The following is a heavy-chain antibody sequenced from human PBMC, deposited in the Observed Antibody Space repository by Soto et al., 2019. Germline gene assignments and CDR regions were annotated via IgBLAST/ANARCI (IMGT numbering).Heavy chain of an antibody. CDR3: ARGERFPRLIPFDY. D-gene: IGHD1-26*01. J-gene: IGHJ4*02. V-gene: IGHV4-59*01. Sequence: PSETLSLTCTVSGGSISSYYWIWIRQPPGKGLEWIGYIYYSGSTNYNPSLKSRVTISVDTSKNQFSLELSSVTAADTAVYYCARGERFPRLIPFDYWGQGTLVNVSS. CDR1: GGSISSYY. CDR2: IYYSGST.